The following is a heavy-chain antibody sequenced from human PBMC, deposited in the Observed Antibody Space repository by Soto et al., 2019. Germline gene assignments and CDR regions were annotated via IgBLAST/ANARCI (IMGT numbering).Heavy chain of an antibody. CDR2: IYYSGST. CDR1: GGSISSGGYY. Sequence: QVQLQESGPGLVKPSQTLSLTCTVSGGSISSGGYYWSWIRQHPGKGLEWIGYIYYSGSTYYNPSLRSRVTISVDTSKNQFSLKLSSVTAADTAVYYCARDRYGSGSPPWDYWGQGTLVTVSS. J-gene: IGHJ4*02. V-gene: IGHV4-31*03. D-gene: IGHD3-10*01. CDR3: ARDRYGSGSPPWDY.